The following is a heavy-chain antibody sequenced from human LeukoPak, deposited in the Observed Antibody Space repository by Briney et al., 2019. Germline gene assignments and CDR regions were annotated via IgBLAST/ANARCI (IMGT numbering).Heavy chain of an antibody. CDR3: ARAPSGCGGTCPSDH. CDR2: ISYIGST. J-gene: IGHJ4*02. Sequence: SETLSLTCAVSDDSFSSHYWTWIRQPPGKGLEWIGYISYIGSTNYNPSLKSRVTISIDTSRNQVSLKLASVTAADTAVYYCARAPSGCGGTCPSDHWGPGTQATVSS. CDR1: DDSFSSHY. D-gene: IGHD2-15*01. V-gene: IGHV4-59*11.